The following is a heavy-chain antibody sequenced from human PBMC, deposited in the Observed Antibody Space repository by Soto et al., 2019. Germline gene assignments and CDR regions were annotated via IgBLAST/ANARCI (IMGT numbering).Heavy chain of an antibody. CDR1: GFTFDDYA. CDR2: ISWNSGNL. Sequence: DVQLVESGGGLVQPGRSLRLSCAASGFTFDDYAMHWVRQVPGKGLEWVSGISWNSGNLGYADSVKGRFTISRDNAKNSLYLQMNSLRVEDTALYYCAKDTYSSSPYYMDVWGKGTTVTVSS. D-gene: IGHD6-6*01. V-gene: IGHV3-9*01. CDR3: AKDTYSSSPYYMDV. J-gene: IGHJ6*03.